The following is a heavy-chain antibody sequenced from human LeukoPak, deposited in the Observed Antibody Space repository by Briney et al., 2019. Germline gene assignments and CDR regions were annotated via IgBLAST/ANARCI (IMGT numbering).Heavy chain of an antibody. CDR1: GYTFTSYG. V-gene: IGHV1-2*02. CDR3: ARASSGWYHRFDY. J-gene: IGHJ4*02. Sequence: ASVKVSCKASGYTFTSYGISWVRQATGQGLEWMGWINPNSGGTNYAQKFQGRVTMTRDTSISTAYMELSRLRSDDTAVYYCARASSGWYHRFDYWGQGTLVTVSS. CDR2: INPNSGGT. D-gene: IGHD6-19*01.